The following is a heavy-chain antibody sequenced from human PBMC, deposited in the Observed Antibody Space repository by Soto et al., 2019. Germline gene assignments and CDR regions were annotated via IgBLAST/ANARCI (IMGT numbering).Heavy chain of an antibody. CDR2: IKQDGSEQ. J-gene: IGHJ4*02. CDR3: ATSRSFDY. Sequence: GGSLRLSCAASGFTFSSYWMSWVRQVPGKGLGWVANIKQDGSEQYYVDSVMGRFTISRDNAKNSLYLQMNSLRAEDTAVYYCATSRSFDYWGQGDLVTFSS. V-gene: IGHV3-7*02. D-gene: IGHD3-10*01. CDR1: GFTFSSYW.